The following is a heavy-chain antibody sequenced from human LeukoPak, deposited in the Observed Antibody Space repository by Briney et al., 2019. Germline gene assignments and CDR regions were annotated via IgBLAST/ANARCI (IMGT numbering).Heavy chain of an antibody. D-gene: IGHD4-17*01. J-gene: IGHJ6*03. CDR2: ISAYNGNT. CDR3: ARDYWGTVTYYYYYYMDV. V-gene: IGHV1-18*01. Sequence: GASVKVSCKASGYTFTSYGISWVRQAPGQGLEWMGWISAYNGNTNYAQKLQGRVTMTTDTSTSTAYMELRSLRSDDTAVYYCARDYWGTVTYYYYYYMDVWGKGTTVTVSS. CDR1: GYTFTSYG.